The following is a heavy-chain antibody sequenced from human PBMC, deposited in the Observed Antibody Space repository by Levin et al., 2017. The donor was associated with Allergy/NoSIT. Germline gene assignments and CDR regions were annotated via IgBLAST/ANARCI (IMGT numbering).Heavy chain of an antibody. CDR3: ARRADIAAAGPQYFDL. CDR1: GFTFDDYA. J-gene: IGHJ2*01. CDR2: ITWNSGTI. V-gene: IGHV3-9*01. Sequence: GGSLRLSCAASGFTFDDYAMHWVRQAPGKGLEWVSSITWNSGTIGSADSVKGRFSISRDNAKNSLYLQMNSLRADDTALYYCARRADIAAAGPQYFDLWGRGTLVTVSS. D-gene: IGHD6-13*01.